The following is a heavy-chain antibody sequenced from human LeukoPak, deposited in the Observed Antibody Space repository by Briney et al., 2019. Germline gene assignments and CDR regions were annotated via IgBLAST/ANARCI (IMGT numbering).Heavy chain of an antibody. J-gene: IGHJ3*02. Sequence: GESLKISCKGSGYTFNSHWIGWVRQLPGKGLEWMGIIYPGDSDTRYNPAFQGQVTIPADKSISTAYLQWSSLKASDTAMYYCARPEGRGSAFDIWGQGTMVTVSS. CDR2: IYPGDSDT. V-gene: IGHV5-51*01. CDR3: ARPEGRGSAFDI. D-gene: IGHD1-26*01. CDR1: GYTFNSHW.